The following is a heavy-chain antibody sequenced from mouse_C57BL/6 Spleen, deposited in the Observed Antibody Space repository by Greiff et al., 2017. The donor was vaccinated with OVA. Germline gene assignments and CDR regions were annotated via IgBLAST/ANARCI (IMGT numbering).Heavy chain of an antibody. Sequence: VQVVESGPGLVQPSQSLSITCTVSGFSLTSYGVHWVRQSPGKGLEWLGVLWSGGSTDYNAAFISRLGISKDNSKSQVFFKMNRLQADDTAIYYCASHYYYGSSHWYFDVWGTGTTVTVSS. D-gene: IGHD1-1*01. J-gene: IGHJ1*03. CDR2: LWSGGST. CDR1: GFSLTSYG. CDR3: ASHYYYGSSHWYFDV. V-gene: IGHV2-2*01.